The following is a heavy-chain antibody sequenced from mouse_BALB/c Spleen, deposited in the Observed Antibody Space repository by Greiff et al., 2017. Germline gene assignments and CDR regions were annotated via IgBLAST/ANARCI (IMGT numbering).Heavy chain of an antibody. CDR2: ISYSGST. J-gene: IGHJ4*01. CDR1: GDSITSGY. Sequence: EVQLQESGPSLVKPSQTLSLTCSVTGDSITSGYWNWIRKFPGNKLEYMGYISYSGSTYYNPSLKSRISITRDTSKNQYYLQLNSVTTEDTATYYCARLPDGYYGYAMDYWGQGTSVTVSS. V-gene: IGHV3-8*02. D-gene: IGHD2-3*01. CDR3: ARLPDGYYGYAMDY.